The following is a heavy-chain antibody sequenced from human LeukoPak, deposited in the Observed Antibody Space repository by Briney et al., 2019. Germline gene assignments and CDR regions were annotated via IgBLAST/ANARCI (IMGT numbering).Heavy chain of an antibody. CDR2: IDPYSGNT. CDR1: GYTFKSYA. V-gene: IGHV1-18*01. Sequence: GASVKVSCKASGYTFKSYAITWVRQAPGQGLEWMGWIDPYSGNTNYAQKFQGRVTMTTETFTSTADMEVTSLRSDDTAVYYCATVPGGYFDWTWGQGTLVTVSS. J-gene: IGHJ4*02. CDR3: ATVPGGYFDWT. D-gene: IGHD3-9*01.